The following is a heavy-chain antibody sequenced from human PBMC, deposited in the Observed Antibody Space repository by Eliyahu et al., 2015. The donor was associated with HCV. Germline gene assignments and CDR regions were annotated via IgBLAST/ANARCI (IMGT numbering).Heavy chain of an antibody. CDR2: INHSGST. D-gene: IGHD6-13*01. CDR3: ARSLVAAAGTGSLDY. CDR1: GGSFSGYY. V-gene: IGHV4-34*01. Sequence: QVQLQQWGAGLLKPSETLSLTCAVYGGSFSGYYWSWIRQPPGKGLEWIGEINHSGSTNYNPSLKSRVTISVDTSKNQFSLKLSSVTAADTAVYYCARSLVAAAGTGSLDYWGQGTLVTVSS. J-gene: IGHJ4*02.